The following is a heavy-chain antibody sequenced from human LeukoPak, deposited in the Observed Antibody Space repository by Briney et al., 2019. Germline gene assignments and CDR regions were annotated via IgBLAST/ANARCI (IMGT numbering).Heavy chain of an antibody. CDR2: ISAYNGNT. V-gene: IGHV1-18*01. J-gene: IGHJ4*02. CDR1: GYTFTNYG. Sequence: GASVKVSCKAAGYTFTNYGISWVRQAPGQGLEWMGWISAYNGNTNYAQKLQGRFTMTTDTSTSTAYMELRSLRSDDTAVYYCARVLGPYSEDDYWGQGTLVTVSS. CDR3: ARVLGPYSEDDY. D-gene: IGHD3-16*01.